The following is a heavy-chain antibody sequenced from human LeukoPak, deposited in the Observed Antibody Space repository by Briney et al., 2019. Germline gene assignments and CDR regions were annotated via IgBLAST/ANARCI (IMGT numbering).Heavy chain of an antibody. Sequence: ASVKVSCKASGYSFTSYGISWVRQAPGQGLEWMGWISGYNGNTNSAQKLQGRVTMTMDTSTSTVYMELRSLRFDDTAMYYCARGFRARDDAFDIWGQGTMVTVSS. CDR2: ISGYNGNT. D-gene: IGHD3-10*01. CDR1: GYSFTSYG. V-gene: IGHV1-18*01. CDR3: ARGFRARDDAFDI. J-gene: IGHJ3*02.